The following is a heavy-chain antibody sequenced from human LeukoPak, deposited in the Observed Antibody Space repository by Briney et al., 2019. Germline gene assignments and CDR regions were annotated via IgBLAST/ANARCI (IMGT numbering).Heavy chain of an antibody. Sequence: SETLSLTCAVYGGSFSGYYWSWIRQPPGKGLEWIGEINHSGSTNYNPSLKSRVTISVDTSKNQFSLKLSSVTAADTAVYYCARGVEVAGMGYHDNWFDPWGQGTLVTVSS. CDR3: ARGVEVAGMGYHDNWFDP. D-gene: IGHD6-19*01. J-gene: IGHJ5*02. V-gene: IGHV4-34*01. CDR2: INHSGST. CDR1: GGSFSGYY.